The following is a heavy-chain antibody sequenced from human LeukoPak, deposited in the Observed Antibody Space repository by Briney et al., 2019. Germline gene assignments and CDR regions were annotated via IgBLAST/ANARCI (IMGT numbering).Heavy chain of an antibody. Sequence: AETLSLTCAVYGGSFSVYYWRWIRHPPGKGLECIGEINHSGSTNYNPSLKRRVTISVATSKNQFSLQLSSVTAADPAVYHCARGREIQQWLLPLRTLIWFHPGGQETLVPVSS. CDR2: INHSGST. CDR3: ARGREIQQWLLPLRTLIWFHP. D-gene: IGHD5-18*01. CDR1: GGSFSVYY. J-gene: IGHJ5*02. V-gene: IGHV4-34*01.